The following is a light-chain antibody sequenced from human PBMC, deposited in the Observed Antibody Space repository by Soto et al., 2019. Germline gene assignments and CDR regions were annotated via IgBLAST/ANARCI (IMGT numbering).Light chain of an antibody. CDR2: DVS. CDR1: SSDVGSYNF. V-gene: IGLV2-11*01. CDR3: CSYADSYTWV. Sequence: QSALTQPRSVSGSPGQSVTISCTGTSSDVGSYNFVSWYQQHPGKAPKLMIYDVSKRPSGVPDRFSGSKSGNTASLTISGLQAEDEADYYCCSYADSYTWVFGTGTKVTVL. J-gene: IGLJ1*01.